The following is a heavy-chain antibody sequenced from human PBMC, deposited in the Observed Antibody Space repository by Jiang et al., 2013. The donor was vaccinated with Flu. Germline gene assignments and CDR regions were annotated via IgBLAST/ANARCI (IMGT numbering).Heavy chain of an antibody. CDR1: GFRFNNYA. CDR3: ARVWSGFPGAATLDH. J-gene: IGHJ4*02. Sequence: VQLLESGGGLVQLGGSLRLSCTASGFRFNNYAMSWVRQAPGKGLEWVSSISGSGGSTYYADSVKGRFTTSRDNSKNTLYLQMKSLRVEHTAMYFCARVWSGFPGAATLDHWGQGTPWSPSPQ. V-gene: IGHV3-23*01. D-gene: IGHD2-15*01. CDR2: ISGSGGST.